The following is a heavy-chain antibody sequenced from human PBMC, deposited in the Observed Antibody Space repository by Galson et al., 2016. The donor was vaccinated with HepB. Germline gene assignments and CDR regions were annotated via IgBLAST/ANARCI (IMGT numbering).Heavy chain of an antibody. CDR1: VGSINNSY. CDR3: ARLGLGYGTPFDY. CDR2: VYYSGRA. D-gene: IGHD5-18*01. Sequence: SETLSLTCNVSVGSINNSYWTWIRQPPGKGLEWIGHVYYSGRANYNPSLRSRVTITVDTSKNQFSLRLNSVTAADTAVYYCARLGLGYGTPFDYWGPGTLVTVSS. J-gene: IGHJ4*02. V-gene: IGHV4-59*01.